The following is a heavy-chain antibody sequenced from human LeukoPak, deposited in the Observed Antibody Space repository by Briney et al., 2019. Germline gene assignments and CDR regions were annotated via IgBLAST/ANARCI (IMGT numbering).Heavy chain of an antibody. D-gene: IGHD3-9*01. J-gene: IGHJ4*02. CDR3: ARGNILTGYDC. V-gene: IGHV3-13*04. CDR2: IGTAGDT. Sequence: PGGSLRLSCAASGFTFSSYDMHWVRQATGKGLEWVSAIGTAGDTYYPGSVKGRFTISRENAKNSLYLQMNSLRAGDTAVYYCARGNILTGYDCWGQGTLVTVSS. CDR1: GFTFSSYD.